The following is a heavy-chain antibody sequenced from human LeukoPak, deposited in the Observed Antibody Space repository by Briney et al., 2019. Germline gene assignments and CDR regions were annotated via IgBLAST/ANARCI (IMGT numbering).Heavy chain of an antibody. CDR2: ISSNSGNT. D-gene: IGHD3-16*01. CDR1: GFTFSNYN. CDR3: ARDWLIDF. Sequence: GGSLRLSCAASGFTFSNYNINWVRQAPGKGLEWVSYISSNSGNTYYADSVKGRFTISRDNSKNTLYLQMGSLRAEDMAVYYCARDWLIDFWGQGTLVTVSS. V-gene: IGHV3-48*01. J-gene: IGHJ4*02.